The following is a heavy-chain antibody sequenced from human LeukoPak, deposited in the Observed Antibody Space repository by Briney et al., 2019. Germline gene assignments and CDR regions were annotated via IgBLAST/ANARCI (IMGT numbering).Heavy chain of an antibody. V-gene: IGHV3-23*01. CDR2: ISGSGGST. D-gene: IGHD3-22*01. CDR1: GFTFSSYG. J-gene: IGHJ4*02. Sequence: PGGSLRLSCAASGFTFSSYGMSWVRQAPGKGLEWVSAISGSGGSTYYADSVKGRFTISRDNAKNSLYLQMNSLRAEDTAVYYCASDTYYYDSSGYYYVNFDYWGQGTLVTVSS. CDR3: ASDTYYYDSSGYYYVNFDY.